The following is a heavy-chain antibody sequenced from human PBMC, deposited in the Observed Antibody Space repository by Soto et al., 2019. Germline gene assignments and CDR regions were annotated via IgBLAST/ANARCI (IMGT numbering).Heavy chain of an antibody. CDR1: GFTYSTYA. J-gene: IGHJ4*02. CDR3: AKGGAYYYGSGG. CDR2: ISDSGGST. V-gene: IGHV3-23*01. D-gene: IGHD3-10*01. Sequence: EVQLLESGGGLVQPGGSLRLSCAASGFTYSTYAMSWVRQAPGKGLEWVSAISDSGGSTYYADSVKGRFTISRDNSNNTLYLQMNSLRAEDTAVYDCAKGGAYYYGSGGWGQGTLVTVSS.